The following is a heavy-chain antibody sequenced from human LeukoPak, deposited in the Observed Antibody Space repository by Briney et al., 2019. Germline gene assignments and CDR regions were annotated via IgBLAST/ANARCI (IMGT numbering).Heavy chain of an antibody. CDR3: ASRTNSGPPF. CDR1: GFTFSDCA. Sequence: GRSLRLSCAASGFTFSDCAVHWVRQAPGKGLEWVALISYDGSNKYYADSVKGRFTISRDNSKNTMSLQMNSLRREDTAVYYCASRTNSGPPFRGQGTLVTVSS. CDR2: ISYDGSNK. J-gene: IGHJ1*01. V-gene: IGHV3-30-3*01. D-gene: IGHD3-10*01.